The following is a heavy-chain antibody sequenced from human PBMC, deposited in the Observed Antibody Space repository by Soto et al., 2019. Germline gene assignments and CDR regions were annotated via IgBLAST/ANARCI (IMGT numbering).Heavy chain of an antibody. CDR3: ARGEPYCSCGSCYSPGHWYYYYYGMDV. V-gene: IGHV1-18*01. J-gene: IGHJ6*02. D-gene: IGHD2-15*01. Sequence: GASVQGSCKASGYTFTSYGISWVRQAPGKGLERMGWISAYNGNTNYAQKLQGRVTMTTDTSTSTAYMELRSLRSDDTAVYYCARGEPYCSCGSCYSPGHWYYYYYGMDVWGQGTTVTVSS. CDR1: GYTFTSYG. CDR2: ISAYNGNT.